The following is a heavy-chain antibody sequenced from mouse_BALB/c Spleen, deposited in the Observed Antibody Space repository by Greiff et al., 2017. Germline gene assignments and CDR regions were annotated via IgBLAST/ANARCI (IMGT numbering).Heavy chain of an antibody. D-gene: IGHD2-1*01. CDR3: ARDGNLDY. Sequence: EVKLMESGPGLVKPSQSLSLTCTVTGYSITSDYAWNWIRQFPGNKLEWMGYISYSGSTSYNPSLKSRISITRDTSKNQFFLQLNSVTTEDTATYYCARDGNLDYWGQGTTLTVSS. V-gene: IGHV3-2*02. J-gene: IGHJ2*01. CDR1: GYSITSDYA. CDR2: ISYSGST.